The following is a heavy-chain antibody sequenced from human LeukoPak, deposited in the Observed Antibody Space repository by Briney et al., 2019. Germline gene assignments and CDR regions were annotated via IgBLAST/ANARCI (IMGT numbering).Heavy chain of an antibody. V-gene: IGHV4-38-2*02. CDR2: IFHTGDV. D-gene: IGHD2-15*01. CDR3: ARVVASTSIGS. CDR1: GYSINSGYF. Sequence: SETLSLTCTVSGYSINSGYFWGWVRQPPGKGPEWIGSIFHTGDVYYNPSLRSRVTLSIDTSRNQVFLKVTSVTAADTALYYCARVVASTSIGSWGQGILVTVSS. J-gene: IGHJ4*02.